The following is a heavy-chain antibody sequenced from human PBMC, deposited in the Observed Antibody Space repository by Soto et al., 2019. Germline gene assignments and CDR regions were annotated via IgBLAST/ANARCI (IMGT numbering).Heavy chain of an antibody. Sequence: HGGSLRICCAACGFTVSSYGMHWVRQAPGKGLEWVAVISYDGSNKYYADSVKGRFTISRDNSKNTLYLQMNSLRAEDTAVYYCASEVLGYFDYWGQGTLVTVSS. CDR2: ISYDGSNK. CDR1: GFTVSSYG. CDR3: ASEVLGYFDY. D-gene: IGHD3-16*01. J-gene: IGHJ4*02. V-gene: IGHV3-30*03.